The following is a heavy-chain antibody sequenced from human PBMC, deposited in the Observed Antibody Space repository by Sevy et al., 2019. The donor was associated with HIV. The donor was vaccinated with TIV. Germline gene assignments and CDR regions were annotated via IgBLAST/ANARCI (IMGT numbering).Heavy chain of an antibody. CDR1: GGSISSYY. Sequence: SETLSLTCTVSGGSISSYYWSWIRQPPGKGLEWIGYIYYSGSTNYNPSLKSRVTISVDTSKNQFSLKLSSVTAADTAVYYWARVRDIVGGMDVWGQGTTVTVSS. D-gene: IGHD2-15*01. V-gene: IGHV4-59*01. CDR2: IYYSGST. J-gene: IGHJ6*02. CDR3: ARVRDIVGGMDV.